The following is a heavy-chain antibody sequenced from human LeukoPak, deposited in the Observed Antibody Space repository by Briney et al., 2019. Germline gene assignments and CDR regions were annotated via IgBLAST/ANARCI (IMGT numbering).Heavy chain of an antibody. J-gene: IGHJ4*02. CDR1: GDSISSGDYY. Sequence: PSQTLSLTCTVSGDSISSGDYYWSWIRQPAGKGLEWIGRISSSGSTNYNPSLKSRVTISVDTSKNQFSLKLSSVTAADTAVYYCARDGSSPVDFDYWGQGTLVTVSS. D-gene: IGHD3-10*01. CDR3: ARDGSSPVDFDY. V-gene: IGHV4-61*02. CDR2: ISSSGST.